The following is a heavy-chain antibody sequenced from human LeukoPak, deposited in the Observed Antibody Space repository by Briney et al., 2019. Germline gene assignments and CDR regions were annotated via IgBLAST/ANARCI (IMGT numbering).Heavy chain of an antibody. Sequence: PGGSLRLSCAAPGFTFSDYEMIWVRQAPGKGLEWIAYINPSGSTTYYADSMKDRSTSSRDNARSSLYLQMHSLRGEDTALYYCAKSGAASAWGQGTLVTVSS. J-gene: IGHJ5*02. CDR2: INPSGSTT. V-gene: IGHV3-48*03. CDR3: AKSGAASA. CDR1: GFTFSDYE. D-gene: IGHD6-13*01.